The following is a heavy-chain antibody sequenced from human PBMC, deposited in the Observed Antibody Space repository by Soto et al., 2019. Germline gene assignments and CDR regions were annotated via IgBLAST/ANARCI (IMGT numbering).Heavy chain of an antibody. Sequence: GGSLRLSCAASGFTFSSYSMNWVRQAPGKGLEWVSSISSSSSYIYYADSVKGRFTISRDNAKNSLYLQMNSLRAEDTAVYYCARDPRSSSSWGANYYMDVWGKGTTVTVSS. CDR2: ISSSSSYI. CDR1: GFTFSSYS. CDR3: ARDPRSSSSWGANYYMDV. V-gene: IGHV3-21*01. J-gene: IGHJ6*03. D-gene: IGHD6-6*01.